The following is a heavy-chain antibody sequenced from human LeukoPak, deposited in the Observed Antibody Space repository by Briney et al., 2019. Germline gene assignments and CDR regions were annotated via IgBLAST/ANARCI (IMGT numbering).Heavy chain of an antibody. CDR3: ARAHTPYRWYYDSSGCFDY. D-gene: IGHD3-22*01. V-gene: IGHV1-2*02. Sequence: ASVKVSCKASGYTFTGYYMHWVRQAPGQGLEWMGWINPNSGGTNYAQKFQGGVTMTRDTSISTAYMELSRLRSDDTAVYYCARAHTPYRWYYDSSGCFDYWGQGTLVTVSS. CDR1: GYTFTGYY. CDR2: INPNSGGT. J-gene: IGHJ4*02.